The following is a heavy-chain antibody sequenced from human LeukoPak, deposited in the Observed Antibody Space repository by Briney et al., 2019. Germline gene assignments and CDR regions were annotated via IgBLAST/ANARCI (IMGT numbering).Heavy chain of an antibody. Sequence: GGSLRLSCAASGFIFSTYAMSWVRQAPGKGLEWVSAISGSGGSTYYADSVKGRFTISRDNSKNTLYLQMNSLRAEDTAVYYCEKEKYSSGFFDYWGQGTLVTVSS. CDR1: GFIFSTYA. V-gene: IGHV3-23*01. CDR3: EKEKYSSGFFDY. J-gene: IGHJ4*02. CDR2: ISGSGGST. D-gene: IGHD6-19*01.